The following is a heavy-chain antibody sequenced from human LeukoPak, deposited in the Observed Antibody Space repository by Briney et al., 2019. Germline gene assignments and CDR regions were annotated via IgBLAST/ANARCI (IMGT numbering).Heavy chain of an antibody. V-gene: IGHV3-30*18. CDR1: GFTVSRWG. J-gene: IGHJ4*02. CDR2: ISYDGSNK. D-gene: IGHD2/OR15-2a*01. Sequence: PGGSLRLSCAASGFTVSRWGMLDLRQAPGKGLEWVALISYDGSNKYYADSVKGRFTISRDNSKNTLYLQRNSPRVEDTAMYYCAKDRSTRRTPSTTDWSQGTLVTVSS. CDR3: AKDRSTRRTPSTTD.